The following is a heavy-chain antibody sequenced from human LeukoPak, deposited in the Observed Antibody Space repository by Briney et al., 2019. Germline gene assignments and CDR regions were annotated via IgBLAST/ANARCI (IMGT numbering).Heavy chain of an antibody. J-gene: IGHJ4*02. CDR3: ARGGGGSYREFDY. CDR1: GFTFSSYG. V-gene: IGHV3-30*02. CDR2: IRYDGSNK. Sequence: GGSLRLSCAASGFTFSSYGMHWVRQAPGKGLEWVAFIRYDGSNKYYADSVKGRFTISRDNSKNTLCLQMNSLRAEDTAVYYCARGGGGSYREFDYWGQGTLVTVSS. D-gene: IGHD1-26*01.